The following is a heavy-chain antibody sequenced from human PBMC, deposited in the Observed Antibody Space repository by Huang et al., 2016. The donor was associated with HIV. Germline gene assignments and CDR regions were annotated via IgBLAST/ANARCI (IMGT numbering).Heavy chain of an antibody. CDR1: GGSMSSYY. CDR3: ASASIAARRWFDP. CDR2: IYYSGRT. V-gene: IGHV4-59*01. Sequence: QVQLQESGPGLVKPSETLSLTCTVSGGSMSSYYWSWIRQPPGKGLEWIGYIYYSGRTNHTPSLKSRVTISVDTSKNQFSLRLSSVTAADTAVYYCASASIAARRWFDPWGQGSLVTVSS. J-gene: IGHJ5*02. D-gene: IGHD6-6*01.